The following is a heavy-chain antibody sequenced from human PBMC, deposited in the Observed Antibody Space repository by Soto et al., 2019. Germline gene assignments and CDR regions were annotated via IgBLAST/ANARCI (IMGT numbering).Heavy chain of an antibody. V-gene: IGHV1-69*13. CDR2: IIPIFGTA. D-gene: IGHD2-15*01. J-gene: IGHJ5*02. CDR1: GGTFSSYA. Sequence: GASVKVSCKASGGTFSSYAISWVRQAPGQGLEWMGGIIPIFGTANYAQKFQGRVTITADESTSTAYMELSSLRSEDTAVYYCARPRCSKETLGSCYFLENWFDPWGQGTLVTVSS. CDR3: ARPRCSKETLGSCYFLENWFDP.